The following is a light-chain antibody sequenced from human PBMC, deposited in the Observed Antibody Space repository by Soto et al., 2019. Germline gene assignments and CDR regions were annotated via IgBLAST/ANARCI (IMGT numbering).Light chain of an antibody. CDR1: SSDVGGYKY. Sequence: QSALTQPASVSGSPGQSITISCTGTSSDVGGYKYVSWYQQHPGKAPQLMIYDVSNRPSGVSDRFSGSKSGNTASLTISGLQSEDEADYYCDSYTSSSSYVFGTGTQLTVL. V-gene: IGLV2-14*01. CDR3: DSYTSSSSYV. CDR2: DVS. J-gene: IGLJ1*01.